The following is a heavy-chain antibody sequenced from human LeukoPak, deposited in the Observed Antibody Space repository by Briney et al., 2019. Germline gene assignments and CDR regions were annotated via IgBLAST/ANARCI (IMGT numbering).Heavy chain of an antibody. CDR3: AKNGDRGAYCTGGTCYPYFYYYMDV. CDR2: ISSSSSYI. CDR1: GFTFNSYG. D-gene: IGHD2-15*01. J-gene: IGHJ6*03. V-gene: IGHV3-21*04. Sequence: GGSLRLSCEASGFTFNSYGMHWVRQAPGKGLEWVSSISSSSSYIYYADSVKGRFTISRDNAKNSLYLQMNSLRAEDTAIYYCAKNGDRGAYCTGGTCYPYFYYYMDVWGKGTTVTI.